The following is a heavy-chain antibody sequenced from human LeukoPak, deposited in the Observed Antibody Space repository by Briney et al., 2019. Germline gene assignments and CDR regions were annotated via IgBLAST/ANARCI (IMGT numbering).Heavy chain of an antibody. CDR2: IHYSGST. V-gene: IGHV4-59*01. CDR3: ARLGVVATINNYFDY. CDR1: GVSMSRYY. D-gene: IGHD5-12*01. Sequence: PSGTLSLTCSVSGVSMSRYYWSWIRQSPGKGREWIWAIHYSGSTNYNPSLKSRVTISVDTSKNQFSLKLTSVTGADTAVYYCARLGVVATINNYFDYWGQGTLVTVSS. J-gene: IGHJ4*02.